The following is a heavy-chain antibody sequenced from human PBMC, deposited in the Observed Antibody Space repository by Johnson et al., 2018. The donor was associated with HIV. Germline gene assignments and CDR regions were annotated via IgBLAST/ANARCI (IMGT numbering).Heavy chain of an antibody. Sequence: VQLVESGGGLVKPGGSLRLSCVTSGFIFNNAWMSWVRQAPGKGLEWVGRIKSKTDGGTTDYAAPVKGRFTISRDDSKNTLYLQINSLKTEDTAVYYCTTGFAAFDIWGQGTMVTVSS. CDR1: GFIFNNAW. CDR3: TTGFAAFDI. J-gene: IGHJ3*02. CDR2: IKSKTDGGTT. V-gene: IGHV3-15*01.